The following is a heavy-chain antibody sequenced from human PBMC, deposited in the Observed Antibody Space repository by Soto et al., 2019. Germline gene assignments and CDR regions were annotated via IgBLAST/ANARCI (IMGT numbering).Heavy chain of an antibody. CDR3: ARPSITMVRGADDAFDI. V-gene: IGHV4-39*01. D-gene: IGHD3-10*01. CDR1: GGSISSSSYY. Sequence: QLQLQESGPGLVKPSETLSLTCTVSGGSISSSSYYWGWIRQPPGKGLEWIGSIYYSGSTYYNPSLKSRVTTSVATSKNQFSLKLSSVPAADTAVYYCARPSITMVRGADDAFDIWGQGTMVTVSS. CDR2: IYYSGST. J-gene: IGHJ3*02.